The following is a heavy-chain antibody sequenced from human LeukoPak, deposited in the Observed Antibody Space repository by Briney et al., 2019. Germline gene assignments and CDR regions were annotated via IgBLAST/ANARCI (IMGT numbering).Heavy chain of an antibody. V-gene: IGHV3-30*04. CDR3: ANSRYDSSGYYGIIGY. J-gene: IGHJ4*02. D-gene: IGHD3-22*01. CDR1: RFTFSSYA. CDR2: ISYDGSNK. Sequence: GRSLRLSCAASRFTFSSYAMHWVRQAPGKGLEWVAVISYDGSNKYYADSVKGRFTISRDNSKNTLYLQMNSLRTEDTAVYYCANSRYDSSGYYGIIGYWGQGTLVTVSS.